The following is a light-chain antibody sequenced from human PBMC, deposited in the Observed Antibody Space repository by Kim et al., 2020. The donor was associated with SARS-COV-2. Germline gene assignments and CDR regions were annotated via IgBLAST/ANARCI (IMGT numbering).Light chain of an antibody. V-gene: IGLV3-27*01. CDR3: YSAADNNVV. CDR2: KDS. Sequence: VYPGQTARITCSGDVLAKKYARWFQQKPGQAPVLVIYKDSERPSGIPERFSGSSSGTTVTLTISGAQVEDEADYYCYSAADNNVVFGGGTQLTVL. J-gene: IGLJ2*01. CDR1: VLAKKY.